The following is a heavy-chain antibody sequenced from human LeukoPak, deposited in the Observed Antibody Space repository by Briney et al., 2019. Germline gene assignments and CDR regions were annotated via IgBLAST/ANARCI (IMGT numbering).Heavy chain of an antibody. J-gene: IGHJ4*02. V-gene: IGHV3-33*06. Sequence: GRPLRLSCAASGFTFSSYGMHWVRQAPGKGLEWVAVIWYDGSNKYYADSVKGRFTISRDNSKNTLYLQMNSLRAEDTAVYYCAKDPGGWYDYWGQGTLVTVSS. D-gene: IGHD6-19*01. CDR1: GFTFSSYG. CDR2: IWYDGSNK. CDR3: AKDPGGWYDY.